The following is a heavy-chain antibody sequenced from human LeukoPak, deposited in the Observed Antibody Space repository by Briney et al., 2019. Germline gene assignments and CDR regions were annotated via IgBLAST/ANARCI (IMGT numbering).Heavy chain of an antibody. D-gene: IGHD2-21*02. Sequence: SGPTLVNPTQTLTLTCTFSGFSLSTSGMRVSWIRQPPGEALEWLARIDWDDDKFYSTSLKTRLTISKDTSKNQVVLTMTNMDPVDTATYYCARTPYCGGDCYVDYWGQGTLVTVSS. CDR3: ARTPYCGGDCYVDY. J-gene: IGHJ4*02. V-gene: IGHV2-70*04. CDR2: IDWDDDK. CDR1: GFSLSTSGMR.